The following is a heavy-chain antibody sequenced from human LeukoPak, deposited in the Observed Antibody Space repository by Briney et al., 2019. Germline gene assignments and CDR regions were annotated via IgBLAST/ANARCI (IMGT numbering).Heavy chain of an antibody. Sequence: PGRSLRLSCAASGFTFSSYAMHWVRQAPGKGLEWVAVISYDGSNKYYADSVKGRFTISRDSSKNTLYLQMNSLRAEDTAVYYCAREEPYCSSTSCYLGYGMDVWGKGTTVTVSS. CDR3: AREEPYCSSTSCYLGYGMDV. V-gene: IGHV3-30*04. CDR2: ISYDGSNK. D-gene: IGHD2-2*01. CDR1: GFTFSSYA. J-gene: IGHJ6*04.